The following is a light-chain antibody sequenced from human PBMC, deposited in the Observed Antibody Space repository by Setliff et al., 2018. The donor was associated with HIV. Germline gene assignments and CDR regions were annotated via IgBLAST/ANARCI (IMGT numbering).Light chain of an antibody. V-gene: IGLV1-40*01. CDR3: QSYDSSLSAPFV. CDR1: SSNIGAGYD. J-gene: IGLJ1*01. Sequence: QSVLTQPPSVSGAPGQSVTISCTGSSSNIGAGYDVHWYQQLPGTAPKVLIYGNNNRPSGVPDRFSGSKSGSSASLVITGLQAEDEAEYFCQSYDSSLSAPFVFGTGTKVTVL. CDR2: GNN.